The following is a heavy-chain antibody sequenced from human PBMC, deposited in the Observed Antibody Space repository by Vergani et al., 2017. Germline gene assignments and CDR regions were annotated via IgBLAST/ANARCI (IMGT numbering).Heavy chain of an antibody. D-gene: IGHD6-6*01. Sequence: QVQLQESGPGLVKPSETLSLTCTVSGGSISSYSWSWIRQPPGKGLGWIGYINYSGSTNYNPSLKSRVTISVDTSKNQFALKLSSVTAAATAVYYCARDVGSSLWSVRYFDLWGRGTLVTVSS. CDR1: GGSISSYS. CDR2: INYSGST. CDR3: ARDVGSSLWSVRYFDL. J-gene: IGHJ2*01. V-gene: IGHV4-59*01.